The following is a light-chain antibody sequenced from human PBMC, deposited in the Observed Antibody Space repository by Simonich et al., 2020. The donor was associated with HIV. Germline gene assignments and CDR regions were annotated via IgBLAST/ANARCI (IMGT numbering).Light chain of an antibody. CDR3: GTWDSSLSSVV. CDR1: SSNSGNNR. J-gene: IGLJ2*01. CDR2: DND. V-gene: IGLV1-51*01. Sequence: QSVLTQPPSASATPGQRVTISCSGSSSNSGNNRVSWYQQLPGTAPKFLIYDNDKRPSGVPDRFSGSKSGTSATLGITGLQTGDEAEYYCGTWDSSLSSVVFGGGTKMTVL.